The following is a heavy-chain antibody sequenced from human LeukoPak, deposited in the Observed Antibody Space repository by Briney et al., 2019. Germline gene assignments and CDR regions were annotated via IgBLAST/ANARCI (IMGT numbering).Heavy chain of an antibody. CDR1: GFTVSSNY. CDR3: ASTPIIAAAGRRDY. V-gene: IGHV3-53*01. CDR2: IYSGGST. J-gene: IGHJ4*02. Sequence: GGSLRLSCAASGFTVSSNYMSWVRQAPGKGLEWVSVIYSGGSTYYADSVKGRFTISRDNSKNTLYLQMNSLRAEDTAVYYCASTPIIAAAGRRDYWGQGTLVTVSS. D-gene: IGHD6-13*01.